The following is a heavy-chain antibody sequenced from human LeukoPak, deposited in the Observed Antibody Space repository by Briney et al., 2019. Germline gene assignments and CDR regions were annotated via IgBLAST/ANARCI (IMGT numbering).Heavy chain of an antibody. J-gene: IGHJ4*02. CDR2: IWYDGSNK. D-gene: IGHD3-9*01. Sequence: GGSLRLSCAASGFTFSSYGMHWVRQAPGKGLEWVAVIWYDGSNKYYADSVKGRFTISRDNSKNTLYLQMNRLRAEDTAVYYCAKTRGLWDHDWVDYWGQGTLVTVSS. CDR3: AKTRGLWDHDWVDY. CDR1: GFTFSSYG. V-gene: IGHV3-33*06.